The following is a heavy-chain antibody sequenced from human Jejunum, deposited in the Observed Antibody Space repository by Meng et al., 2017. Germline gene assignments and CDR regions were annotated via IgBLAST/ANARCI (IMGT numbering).Heavy chain of an antibody. J-gene: IGHJ4*02. CDR3: GREPSFGEHDY. CDR2: MSYDGDRE. V-gene: IGHV3-30*01. Sequence: VGSGGGVVQPGGSLRLSCAAAGFTFSAYTMHWVRQAPGKGPEWLTAMSYDGDREYYADSVKGRFTISRDNSKNTLYLQMDSLTPEDSAVYYCGREPSFGEHDYWGQGTLVTVSS. CDR1: GFTFSAYT. D-gene: IGHD3-10*01.